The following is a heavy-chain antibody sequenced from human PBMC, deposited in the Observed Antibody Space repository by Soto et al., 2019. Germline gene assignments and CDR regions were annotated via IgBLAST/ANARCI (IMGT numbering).Heavy chain of an antibody. D-gene: IGHD3-16*01. Sequence: LTCPVSGCSIISYYWRCIQQPPGKGLEWIGYIYYSGSTNYNPSLKSRVTISVDTSKNQFSLKLSSVTAADTAVYYCARGTQGGAFDIWGQGKMVT. CDR2: IYYSGST. J-gene: IGHJ3*02. V-gene: IGHV4-59*01. CDR1: GCSIISYY. CDR3: ARGTQGGAFDI.